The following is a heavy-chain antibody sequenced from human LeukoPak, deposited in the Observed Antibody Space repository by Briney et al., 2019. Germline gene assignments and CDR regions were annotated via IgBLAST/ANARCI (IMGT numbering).Heavy chain of an antibody. D-gene: IGHD6-13*01. CDR3: AKSLAAAGRDAFDI. Sequence: GGSLRLSCAASGFTFSSYSMNWVRQAPGKGLEWVSSISSSSSYIYYADSVKGRFTISRDNAKNSLYLQMNSLRAEDTAVYYCAKSLAAAGRDAFDIWGQGTMVTVSS. V-gene: IGHV3-21*04. CDR2: ISSSSSYI. J-gene: IGHJ3*02. CDR1: GFTFSSYS.